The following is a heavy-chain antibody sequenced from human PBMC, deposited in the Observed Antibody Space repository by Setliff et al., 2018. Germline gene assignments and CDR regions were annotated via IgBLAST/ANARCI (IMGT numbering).Heavy chain of an antibody. Sequence: PSETMSLTCTVSGGSISSYYWSWIRQPPGKGLEWIGYIYYSGSTKYNPSLKNRVTISVDTSKKQSSLKLNSMTAADTAMYYCAREFVDRFSSSWYPPTYFDSWGQGILVTVSS. V-gene: IGHV4-59*01. CDR3: AREFVDRFSSSWYPPTYFDS. J-gene: IGHJ4*02. CDR2: IYYSGST. D-gene: IGHD6-13*01. CDR1: GGSISSYY.